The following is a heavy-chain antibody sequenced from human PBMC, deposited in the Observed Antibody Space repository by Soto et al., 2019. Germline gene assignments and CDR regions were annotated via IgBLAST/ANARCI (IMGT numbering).Heavy chain of an antibody. V-gene: IGHV1-8*01. J-gene: IGHJ4*02. Sequence: QVQLVQSGAEVKKPGASVKISCKASGYAFTSDDFNWVRQATGQGREWMGWMNPNNGNTAYAQKFQGRVTXTXGNSIGTAYMERSSLTSEDTAVYYWAKGPWHWGFDYWGQGTLVTVSS. D-gene: IGHD7-27*01. CDR3: AKGPWHWGFDY. CDR1: GYAFTSDD. CDR2: MNPNNGNT.